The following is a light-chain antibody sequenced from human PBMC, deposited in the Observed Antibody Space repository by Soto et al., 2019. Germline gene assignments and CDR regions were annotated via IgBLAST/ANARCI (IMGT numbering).Light chain of an antibody. CDR2: AAS. CDR1: QSVSSY. J-gene: IGKJ3*01. CDR3: QQRSNWPPLFT. Sequence: EIVLTQSPATLSLSPGERATLSCRASQSVSSYLAWYQQKPGQAPRLLIYAASNRATGIPARFSGSGSGTDFTLTISSLEPKDFAVYYCQQRSNWPPLFTFGPGNKVDIK. V-gene: IGKV3-11*01.